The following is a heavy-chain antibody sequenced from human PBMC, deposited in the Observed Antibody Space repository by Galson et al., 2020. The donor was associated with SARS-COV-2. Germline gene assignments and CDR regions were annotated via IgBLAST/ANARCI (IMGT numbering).Heavy chain of an antibody. V-gene: IGHV1-2*06. Sequence: ASVKVSCKASGYTFTAYYMDWLRQAPGQGLEWMGRINPNSGGTNYAQKFQGRVTMTRDTSISTAYMELSRLRSDDTAVYYCATLTGDESDYCDDWGQGTLVTVSS. D-gene: IGHD3-9*01. CDR2: INPNSGGT. CDR1: GYTFTAYY. CDR3: ATLTGDESDYCDD. J-gene: IGHJ4*02.